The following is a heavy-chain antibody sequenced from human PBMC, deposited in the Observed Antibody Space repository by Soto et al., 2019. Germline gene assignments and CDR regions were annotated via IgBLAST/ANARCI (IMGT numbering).Heavy chain of an antibody. Sequence: PGGSLRLSCAASGFSFSSYGMHWAHQAPGEGLEWVAVISYDGSQKYYAESVKGRFTISRDNIRNTVDLQMNRPRPEDTSVYYCARGIVRGVVYYRMEVWGQGTTVTVSS. CDR1: GFSFSSYG. V-gene: IGHV3-33*01. J-gene: IGHJ6*02. CDR2: ISYDGSQK. D-gene: IGHD3-10*02. CDR3: ARGIVRGVVYYRMEV.